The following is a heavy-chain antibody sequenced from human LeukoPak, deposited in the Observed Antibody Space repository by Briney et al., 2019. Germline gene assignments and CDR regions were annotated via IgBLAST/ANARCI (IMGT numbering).Heavy chain of an antibody. CDR2: IYPGDSDT. D-gene: IGHD2-15*01. CDR1: GYSFTSYW. Sequence: PGESLKISCKGSGYSFTSYWIGWVRQLPGKGLEWMGIIYPGDSDTRYSPSFQGQVTISADKSISTAYLQWSSLKASDTAMYYCARHPPDIVESNWFDPWGQGTLVTVSS. J-gene: IGHJ5*02. CDR3: ARHPPDIVESNWFDP. V-gene: IGHV5-51*01.